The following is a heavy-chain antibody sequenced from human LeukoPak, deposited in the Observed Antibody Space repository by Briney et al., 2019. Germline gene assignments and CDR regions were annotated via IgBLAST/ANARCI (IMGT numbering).Heavy chain of an antibody. D-gene: IGHD3-10*01. J-gene: IGHJ5*02. CDR2: IDSDGNYT. Sequence: GGSLRLSCAASGFTFSSYWMHWVRQAPGKGLVWVSRIDSDGNYTSYADSVKGRFTISRDNAKNTLYMHLNSLRVEDTAVYYCARDMIRGVVNHWGQGTLVTVSS. V-gene: IGHV3-74*01. CDR3: ARDMIRGVVNH. CDR1: GFTFSSYW.